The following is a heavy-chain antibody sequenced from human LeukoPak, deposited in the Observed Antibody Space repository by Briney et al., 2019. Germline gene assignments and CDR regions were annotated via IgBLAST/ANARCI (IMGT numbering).Heavy chain of an antibody. CDR1: GGSISSYY. J-gene: IGHJ4*02. D-gene: IGHD5-24*01. V-gene: IGHV4-59*01. CDR3: ARVLRDGYNYVLDY. Sequence: SETLSLTCIVSGGSISSYYWSWIRQPPGKGLEWIGYIYYSGSTNYNPSLKSRVTISVDTSKNQFSLKLSSVTAADTAVYYCARVLRDGYNYVLDYWGQGTLVTVSS. CDR2: IYYSGST.